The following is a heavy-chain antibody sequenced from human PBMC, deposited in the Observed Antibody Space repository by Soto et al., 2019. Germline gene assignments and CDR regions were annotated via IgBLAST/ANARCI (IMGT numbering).Heavy chain of an antibody. J-gene: IGHJ6*02. CDR1: GFSFSRYA. Sequence: GGSLRLSCATSGFSFSRYALTWVRQAPGKGLEWVSTITGSGTSTYYAASVEGRFSISRDNSMGTLYLQMNSLRAEDTAVYYCATSQRTHTVVTHIYFYYRMDVWGQGTTATVYS. CDR2: ITGSGTST. D-gene: IGHD2-15*01. CDR3: ATSQRTHTVVTHIYFYYRMDV. V-gene: IGHV3-23*01.